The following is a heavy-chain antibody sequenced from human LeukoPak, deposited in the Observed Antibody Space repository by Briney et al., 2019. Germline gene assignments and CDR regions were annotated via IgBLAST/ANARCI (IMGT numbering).Heavy chain of an antibody. Sequence: GGSLRLSCAASGFTFSSYAMSWVRQAPGKGLEWVSAISGSGGSTYYADSVKGRFTISRDNSKNTLHLQMNSLRAEDTAVYYCAKSSVWGSYRYVAYWGQGTLVTVSS. V-gene: IGHV3-23*01. CDR2: ISGSGGST. CDR3: AKSSVWGSYRYVAY. J-gene: IGHJ4*02. D-gene: IGHD3-16*02. CDR1: GFTFSSYA.